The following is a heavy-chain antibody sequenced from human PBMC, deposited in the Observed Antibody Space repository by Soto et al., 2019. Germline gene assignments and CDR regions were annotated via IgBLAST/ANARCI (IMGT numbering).Heavy chain of an antibody. J-gene: IGHJ4*02. CDR2: ISHDGNKR. CDR3: AKGLGVAWELPDY. V-gene: IGHV3-30*18. Sequence: SGGSLRLSCAASGFTFSSFGMHWVRQAPGKGLGWVAVISHDGNKRYSADSVKGRFTISRDNSKNTLYLQINSLRAEDTAVYYCAKGLGVAWELPDYWGQGTLVTVSS. D-gene: IGHD1-26*01. CDR1: GFTFSSFG.